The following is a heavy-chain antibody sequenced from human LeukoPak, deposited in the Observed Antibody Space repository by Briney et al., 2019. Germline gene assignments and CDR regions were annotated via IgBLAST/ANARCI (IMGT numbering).Heavy chain of an antibody. V-gene: IGHV2-5*01. CDR1: GFSLSTSGVG. J-gene: IGHJ4*02. D-gene: IGHD5-18*01. Sequence: SGPTLVKPTQTLTLTCTFSGFSLSTSGVGVGWIRQPPGKALEWLALIYWNDDKRYSPSLKSRLTITKDTSKNQVVLTMTNMDPADTATYYCAHRGYSYGLDYFDYWGQGTLVTVSS. CDR3: AHRGYSYGLDYFDY. CDR2: IYWNDDK.